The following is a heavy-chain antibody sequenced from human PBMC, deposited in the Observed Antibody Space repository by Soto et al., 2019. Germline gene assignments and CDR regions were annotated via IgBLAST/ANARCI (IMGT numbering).Heavy chain of an antibody. D-gene: IGHD6-13*01. CDR1: VDSVSSNSAA. V-gene: IGHV6-1*01. Sequence: SQTLSLTCAISVDSVSSNSAAWNWFRQSPSRGLEWLGRTYYRSKWYNDYAVSVKSRITINPDTSKNQFSLQLNSVTPEDTAVYYCARDKGTWYSSSWYVVYFDYWGQGTLVTSPQ. CDR3: ARDKGTWYSSSWYVVYFDY. CDR2: TYYRSKWYN. J-gene: IGHJ4*02.